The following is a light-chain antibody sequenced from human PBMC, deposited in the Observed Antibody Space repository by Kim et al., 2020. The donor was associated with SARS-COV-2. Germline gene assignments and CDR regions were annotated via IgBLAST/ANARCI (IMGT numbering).Light chain of an antibody. CDR1: QSINNW. CDR2: KAS. Sequence: DIQMTQSPSTLSASVGDRVTITCRASQSINNWLAWYQQKPGKAPKLLIYKASSLGNGVPSRFSGSGSGTEFTLTISSLQPDDFATYYCKLFNSSPRTLGQGTKLEI. J-gene: IGKJ2*01. CDR3: KLFNSSPRT. V-gene: IGKV1-5*03.